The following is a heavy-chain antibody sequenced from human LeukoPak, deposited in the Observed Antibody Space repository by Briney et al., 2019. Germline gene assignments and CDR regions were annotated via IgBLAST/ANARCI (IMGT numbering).Heavy chain of an antibody. CDR3: ARNGDDGGYYLFGAFDI. Sequence: GGSLRLSCAASGFTVSSNYMSWVRQAPGKGLEWVSVIYSGGSTYYADSVKGRFTISRDNSKNTLYLQMNSLRAEDTAVYYCARNGDDGGYYLFGAFDIWGQGTMVTVSS. D-gene: IGHD3-22*01. CDR1: GFTVSSNY. V-gene: IGHV3-53*01. J-gene: IGHJ3*02. CDR2: IYSGGST.